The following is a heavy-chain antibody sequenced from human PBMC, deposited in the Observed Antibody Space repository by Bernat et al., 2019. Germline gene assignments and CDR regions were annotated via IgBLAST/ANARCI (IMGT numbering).Heavy chain of an antibody. J-gene: IGHJ5*02. CDR3: ARGRFVGGSYRYLHNWFDP. D-gene: IGHD3-16*02. V-gene: IGHV4-34*01. CDR2: INHSGST. CDR1: GGSFSGYY. Sequence: QLQLQESGPGLVKPSETLSLTCAVYGGSFSGYYWSWIRQPPGKGLEWIGEINHSGSTNYNPSLKSRVTISVDTSKNQFSLKLSSVTAAVTAVYYCARGRFVGGSYRYLHNWFDPWGQGTLVTVSS.